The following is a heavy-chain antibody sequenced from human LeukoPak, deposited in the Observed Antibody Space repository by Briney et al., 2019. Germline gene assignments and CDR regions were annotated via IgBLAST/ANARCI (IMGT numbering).Heavy chain of an antibody. D-gene: IGHD6-13*01. CDR1: GFTFSSYS. CDR3: AKGPPSSSWYYFDY. CDR2: IRYDGSNK. J-gene: IGHJ4*02. Sequence: GGSLRLSCAASGFTFSSYSMNWVRQAPGKGLEWVAFIRYDGSNKYYADSVKGRFTISRDNSKNTLYLQMNSLRAEDTAVYYCAKGPPSSSWYYFDYWGQGTPVTVSS. V-gene: IGHV3-30*02.